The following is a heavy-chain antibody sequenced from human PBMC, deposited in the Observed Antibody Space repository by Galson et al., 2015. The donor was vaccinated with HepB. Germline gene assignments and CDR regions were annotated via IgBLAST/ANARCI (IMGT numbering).Heavy chain of an antibody. V-gene: IGHV3-74*03. Sequence: YADSVKGRFTLSRDNAKNTVYLQMNILSAEDTAVYYCVKSSGVNIFDLWGQGTLVTVSS. J-gene: IGHJ4*02. CDR3: VKSSGVNIFDL. D-gene: IGHD6-19*01.